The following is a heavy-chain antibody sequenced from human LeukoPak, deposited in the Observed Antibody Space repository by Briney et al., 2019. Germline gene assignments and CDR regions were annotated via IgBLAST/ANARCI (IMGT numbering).Heavy chain of an antibody. CDR1: GFPFSYYW. CDR3: ARVGRLQSFDAFDI. J-gene: IGHJ3*02. CDR2: IDGDGSST. Sequence: PGGSLRLSCAASGFPFSYYWMHWVRQAPGKGLVWISRIDGDGSSTSYADSVKGRFSISRDNAKNTVYLQMGSLRAEDTAVYYCARVGRLQSFDAFDIWGQGTTVTVSS. D-gene: IGHD4-11*01. V-gene: IGHV3-74*01.